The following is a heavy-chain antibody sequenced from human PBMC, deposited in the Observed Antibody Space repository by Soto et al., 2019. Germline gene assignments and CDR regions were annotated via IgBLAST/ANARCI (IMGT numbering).Heavy chain of an antibody. V-gene: IGHV4-34*01. D-gene: IGHD3-10*01. CDR1: GGSFSGYY. Sequence: QVQLQQWGAGLLKPSETLSLTCAVYGGSFSGYYWSWIRQPPGKGLEWIGEINHSGSTNYNPSLKSRVTISVDTSKNQCSLKLSSVTAADTAVYYCARRSILRFGELPLWCDPWGQGTLVNVSS. CDR3: ARRSILRFGELPLWCDP. CDR2: INHSGST. J-gene: IGHJ5*02.